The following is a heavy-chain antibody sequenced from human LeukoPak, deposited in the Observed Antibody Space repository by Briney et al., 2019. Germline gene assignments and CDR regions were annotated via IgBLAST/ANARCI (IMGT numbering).Heavy chain of an antibody. D-gene: IGHD6-13*01. CDR3: ARVSSSSWYSAFDS. CDR2: IYSGGST. V-gene: IGHV3-53*01. J-gene: IGHJ4*02. Sequence: GGSLRLSCAASGFTVSSNYMSWVRQAPGKGLEWVSVIYSGGSTYYADSVKGRFTISRDNSMNTLYLQMNSLRAEDTAVYYCARVSSSSWYSAFDSWGQGTLVTVSS. CDR1: GFTVSSNY.